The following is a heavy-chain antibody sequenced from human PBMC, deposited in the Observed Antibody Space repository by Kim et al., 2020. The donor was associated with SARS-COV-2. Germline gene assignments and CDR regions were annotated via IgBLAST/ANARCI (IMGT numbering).Heavy chain of an antibody. CDR1: GYSFNTYW. CDR3: ARGNYGDNFGSPFDY. CDR2: IYPGDSYT. Sequence: GESLKISCEGSGYSFNTYWIAWVRQMPGKGLEWMGIIYPGDSYTTYSPSFQGQVTISVDRSISTAYLQWSSLKASDTAMYYCARGNYGDNFGSPFDYWGQGTLVTVSS. V-gene: IGHV5-51*01. J-gene: IGHJ4*02. D-gene: IGHD4-17*01.